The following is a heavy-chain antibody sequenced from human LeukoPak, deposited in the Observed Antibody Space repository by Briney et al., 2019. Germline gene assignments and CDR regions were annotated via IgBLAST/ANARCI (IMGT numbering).Heavy chain of an antibody. CDR3: ARVWFGELLFVDY. V-gene: IGHV3-21*01. J-gene: IGHJ4*02. CDR2: ISSSSSYI. CDR1: GFTFSSHS. Sequence: GGSLRLSCAASGFTFSSHSMNWVRQAPGKGLEWVSSISSSSSYIYHADSVKGRFTISRDNAKNSLYLQMNSLRAEDTAVYYCARVWFGELLFVDYWGQGTLVTVSS. D-gene: IGHD3-10*01.